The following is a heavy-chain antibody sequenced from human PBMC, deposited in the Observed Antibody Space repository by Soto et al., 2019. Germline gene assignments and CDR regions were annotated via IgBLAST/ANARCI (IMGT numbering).Heavy chain of an antibody. Sequence: GGSLRLSCAASGCTFSTYAMTWARQAPGKGLEWVSAISYNGGGTYYVDSVKGRFTVSRDNSKNTLYLQMHSLRAEDTAVYYCAKVGPMASYYFDYWGQGALVTVSS. CDR2: ISYNGGGT. CDR3: AKVGPMASYYFDY. J-gene: IGHJ4*02. D-gene: IGHD2-2*01. V-gene: IGHV3-23*01. CDR1: GCTFSTYA.